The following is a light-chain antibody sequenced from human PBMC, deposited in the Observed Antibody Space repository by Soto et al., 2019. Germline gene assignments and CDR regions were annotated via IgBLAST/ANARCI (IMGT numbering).Light chain of an antibody. J-gene: IGLJ1*01. CDR2: DNN. CDR3: GTWDSSLSASYV. V-gene: IGLV1-51*01. CDR1: SSNTGNNY. Sequence: QSVLTQPPSGSAAPGQKVTISCSGSSSNTGNNYVSWYQQLPGTAPKLLIYDNNKRPSGIPDRFSGSKSGTSATLGITGLQTGDEADYYCGTWDSSLSASYVFGTGTKVTVL.